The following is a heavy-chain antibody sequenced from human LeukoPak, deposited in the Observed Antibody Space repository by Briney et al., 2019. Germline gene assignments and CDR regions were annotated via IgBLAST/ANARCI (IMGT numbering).Heavy chain of an antibody. CDR3: ARSYNDILTGYTPPDY. CDR1: GGSISSSNW. J-gene: IGHJ4*02. D-gene: IGHD3-9*01. CDR2: IYHSGST. Sequence: SETLSLTCAVSGGSISSSNWWSWVRQPPGRGLEWIGEIYHSGSTNYNPSLKSRVTISVDKSKNQFSLKLGSVTAADTAVYYCARSYNDILTGYTPPDYWGQGTLVTVSS. V-gene: IGHV4-4*02.